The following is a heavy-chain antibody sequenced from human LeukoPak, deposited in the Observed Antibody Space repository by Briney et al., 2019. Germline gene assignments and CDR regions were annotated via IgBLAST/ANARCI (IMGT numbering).Heavy chain of an antibody. CDR3: ARVGRLYGSGSYYTY. D-gene: IGHD3-10*01. CDR2: MNPNSGNT. V-gene: IGHV1-8*01. Sequence: ASVKVSCKASGYTFTSYDINWVRQATGQGLEWMGWMNPNSGNTGYAQKFQGRVTMTRNTSISTAYMELSSLRSEDTAVHYCARVGRLYGSGSYYTYWGQGTLVTVSS. J-gene: IGHJ4*02. CDR1: GYTFTSYD.